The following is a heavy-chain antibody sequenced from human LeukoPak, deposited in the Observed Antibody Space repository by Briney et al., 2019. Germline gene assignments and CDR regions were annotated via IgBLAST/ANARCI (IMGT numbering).Heavy chain of an antibody. J-gene: IGHJ4*02. D-gene: IGHD6-19*01. CDR1: GYSISSGYS. CDR2: IYHSGRT. Sequence: SETLSLTCTVSGYSISSGYSWGWIRQPPGKGLEWIGTIYHSGRTYYNPSLKSRVTISLDTSKNQLSLKLSSVTAADTAVYYCARDLGQWLVKYYFDYWGQGTLVTVSS. V-gene: IGHV4-38-2*02. CDR3: ARDLGQWLVKYYFDY.